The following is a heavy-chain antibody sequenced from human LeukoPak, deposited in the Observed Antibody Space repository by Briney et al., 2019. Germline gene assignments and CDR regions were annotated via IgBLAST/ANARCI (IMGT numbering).Heavy chain of an antibody. J-gene: IGHJ3*02. V-gene: IGHV1-8*01. Sequence: ASVKVSCKASGYTFTSYDINWVRQATGQGLEWMGWMNPNSGNTGYAQKFQGRVTMTRNTSISTAYMELSSLRSEDTAVYYCARGKELGAAAVDAFDISGQGTMVTVSS. CDR2: MNPNSGNT. CDR1: GYTFTSYD. CDR3: ARGKELGAAAVDAFDI. D-gene: IGHD6-13*01.